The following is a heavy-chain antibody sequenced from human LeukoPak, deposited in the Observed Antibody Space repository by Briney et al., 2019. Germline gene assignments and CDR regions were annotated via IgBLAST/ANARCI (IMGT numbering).Heavy chain of an antibody. V-gene: IGHV3-7*01. CDR2: IKQDGSEK. CDR3: ARDRWAILTGSENYYFYGMDV. D-gene: IGHD3-9*01. J-gene: IGHJ6*02. CDR1: GFTFSSYW. Sequence: GGSLRLSCAASGFTFSSYWMSWVRQAPGKGLEWVANIKQDGSEKTYVDSVKGRFTISRDNAKNSLYLQMNSLRAEDTAVYYCARDRWAILTGSENYYFYGMDVWGQGTTVTVSS.